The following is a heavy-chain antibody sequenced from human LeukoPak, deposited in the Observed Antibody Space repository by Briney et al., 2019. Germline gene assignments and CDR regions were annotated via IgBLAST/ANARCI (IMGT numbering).Heavy chain of an antibody. CDR3: ARDKWLVSSLWFDP. D-gene: IGHD6-19*01. CDR1: GGSFSGYY. CDR2: INHSGST. J-gene: IGHJ5*02. V-gene: IGHV4-34*01. Sequence: SETLSLTCAVYGGSFSGYYWSWIRQPPGKGLEWIGEINHSGSTNYNPSLKSRVTISVDTSKNQFSLKLSSVTAADTAVYYCARDKWLVSSLWFDPWGQGTLVTVSS.